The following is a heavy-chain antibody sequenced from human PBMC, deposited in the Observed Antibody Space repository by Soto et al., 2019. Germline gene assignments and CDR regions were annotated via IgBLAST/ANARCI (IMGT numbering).Heavy chain of an antibody. D-gene: IGHD2-15*01. CDR2: ISSSASHI. V-gene: IGHV3-21*01. CDR1: GFSFSSYS. Sequence: EVQLVESGGGLVKPGGSLRLSCAASGFSFSSYSMNWVLQAPGKGLEWVSSISSSASHINYADSVKGRFTISRDNAKKSLYLQMNSLRAEDTAVYYCARGYTGYCSGGTCYWFDPWGQGTLVTVSS. J-gene: IGHJ5*02. CDR3: ARGYTGYCSGGTCYWFDP.